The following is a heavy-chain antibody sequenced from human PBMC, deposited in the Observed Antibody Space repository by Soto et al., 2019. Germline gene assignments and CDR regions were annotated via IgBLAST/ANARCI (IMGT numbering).Heavy chain of an antibody. CDR1: GFTFSDHY. J-gene: IGHJ4*02. CDR3: ARGRWSGSYPFDY. V-gene: IGHV3-72*01. D-gene: IGHD1-26*01. Sequence: EVQLVESGGGLVQPGGSLRLSCAASGFTFSDHYMDWVRQAPGKGLEWVGRTRNKAKSYTTDYAASVKGRFTISRDDSKNSLYLQMNSLKTEDTAVYYCARGRWSGSYPFDYWGQGTLVTVSS. CDR2: TRNKAKSYTT.